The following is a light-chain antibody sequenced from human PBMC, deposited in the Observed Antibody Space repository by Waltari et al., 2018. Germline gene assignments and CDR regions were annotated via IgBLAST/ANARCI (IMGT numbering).Light chain of an antibody. CDR3: QQSYSTPHIS. CDR1: QSINKY. Sequence: DIQMTQSPSSLSASVGDRVTITCRASQSINKYLNWYQHKPGKAPELLIYAASSLMSGVPSRFSGSGSGTDFTLTISSLQPEDFATYYCQQSYSTPHISFGQGTRLDIK. J-gene: IGKJ5*01. V-gene: IGKV1-39*01. CDR2: AAS.